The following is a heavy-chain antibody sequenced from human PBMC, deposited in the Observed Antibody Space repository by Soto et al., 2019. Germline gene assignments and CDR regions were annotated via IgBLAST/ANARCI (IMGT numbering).Heavy chain of an antibody. V-gene: IGHV4-30-4*01. CDR3: ARGNDFWSGYPPNWFDP. J-gene: IGHJ5*02. CDR1: GGSISSGDYY. CDR2: IYYGGST. Sequence: SETLSLTCTVSGGSISSGDYYWRWLRQPPGKGLEWIGYIYYGGSTYYNPSLKSRVTISVDTSKNQFSLKLSSVTAADTAVYYCARGNDFWSGYPPNWFDPWGQGTLVTVSS. D-gene: IGHD3-3*01.